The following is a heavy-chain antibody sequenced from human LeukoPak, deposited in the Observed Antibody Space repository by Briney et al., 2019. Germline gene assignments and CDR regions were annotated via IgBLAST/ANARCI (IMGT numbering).Heavy chain of an antibody. CDR3: ARDAASIATPDY. V-gene: IGHV3-48*01. Sequence: GGSLRLSCAASGFTFSSYSMNWVRQAPGKGLEWVSYISSSSTIYYADSVKGRFTISRDNAKNSLYLQMNSLRAEDTAVYYCARDAASIATPDYWGQGTLVTVSS. J-gene: IGHJ4*02. D-gene: IGHD6-6*01. CDR2: ISSSSTI. CDR1: GFTFSSYS.